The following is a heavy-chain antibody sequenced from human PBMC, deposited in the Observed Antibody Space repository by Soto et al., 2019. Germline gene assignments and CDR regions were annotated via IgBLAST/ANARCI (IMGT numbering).Heavy chain of an antibody. V-gene: IGHV3-66*01. J-gene: IGHJ4*02. D-gene: IGHD2-21*01. CDR2: ISSGDDK. Sequence: GGSLRLSCAASGFTVSNNYMSWVRQAPGKGLEWVSMISSGDDKKYADSVKGRFIISRDNSKNTVFLEMDSLRAEDTAVYHCGGPHHSPYYDYWGQGPPVPVSS. CDR3: GGPHHSPYYDY. CDR1: GFTVSNNY.